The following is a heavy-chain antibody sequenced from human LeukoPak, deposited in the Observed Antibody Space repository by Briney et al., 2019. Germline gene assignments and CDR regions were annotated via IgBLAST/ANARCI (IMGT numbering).Heavy chain of an antibody. J-gene: IGHJ1*01. CDR2: IIPIFGTA. D-gene: IGHD3-3*01. Sequence: SVKVSCKASGGTFSSYAISWVRQAPGQGLEWMGVIIPIFGTANYAQKFQGRVTITADESTSTAYMELSSLRSEDTAVYYCARSGYHTFEYFQHWGQGTLVTVSS. V-gene: IGHV1-69*13. CDR1: GGTFSSYA. CDR3: ARSGYHTFEYFQH.